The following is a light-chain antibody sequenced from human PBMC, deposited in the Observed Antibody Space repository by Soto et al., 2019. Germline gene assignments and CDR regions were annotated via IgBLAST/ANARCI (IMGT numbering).Light chain of an antibody. CDR2: EVS. Sequence: QSALTQPASASGSPGQSITISCTGTGSDIGAYNYVSWYQQHPDKPPQLIIYEVSNRPSGVSNRFSGSKSGITASLTISGLQADDEAYYHCSSYTSSGTFVVFGGGTKVTVL. CDR1: GSDIGAYNY. J-gene: IGLJ2*01. CDR3: SSYTSSGTFVV. V-gene: IGLV2-14*01.